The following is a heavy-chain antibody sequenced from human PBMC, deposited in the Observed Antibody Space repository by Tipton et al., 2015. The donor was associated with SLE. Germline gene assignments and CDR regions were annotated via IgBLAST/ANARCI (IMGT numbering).Heavy chain of an antibody. J-gene: IGHJ6*04. Sequence: QLVQSGAEVKKPGASVKVSCKASGYTFTTYDINWVRQATGQRLEWMGWMNPNSGNTGYAQKLQGRVTMTRNTSMSTAYMELNSLRSEDTAVYYCARVPVRTTGGFGRFRMDVWGKGTTVTVSS. CDR1: GYTFTTYD. V-gene: IGHV1-8*01. CDR2: MNPNSGNT. CDR3: ARVPVRTTGGFGRFRMDV. D-gene: IGHD1-1*01.